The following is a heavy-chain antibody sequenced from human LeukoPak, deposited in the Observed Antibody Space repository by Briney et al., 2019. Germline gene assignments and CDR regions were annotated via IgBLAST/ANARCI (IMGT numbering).Heavy chain of an antibody. Sequence: ASVKVSCKTSGYTFTNYDINWVRQATGQGLEWMGWMNPNSGNTGYAQKFQGRVTITRNTSISTAYMELSSLRSEDTAVYYCARATAAAGDFDYWGQGTLVTVSS. CDR1: GYTFTNYD. D-gene: IGHD6-13*01. V-gene: IGHV1-8*01. CDR2: MNPNSGNT. J-gene: IGHJ4*02. CDR3: ARATAAAGDFDY.